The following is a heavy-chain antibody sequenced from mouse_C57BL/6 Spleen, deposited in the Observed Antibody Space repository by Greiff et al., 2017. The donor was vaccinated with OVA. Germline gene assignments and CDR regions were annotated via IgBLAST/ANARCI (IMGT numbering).Heavy chain of an antibody. CDR1: GFSLTSYG. D-gene: IGHD2-4*01. V-gene: IGHV2-5*01. CDR3: AKESPYYDYDRAMDY. J-gene: IGHJ4*01. CDR2: IWRGGST. Sequence: QVQLKESGPGLVQPSQSLSITCTVSGFSLTSYGVHWVRQSPGKGLEWLGVIWRGGSTDYNAAFMSRLSITKDNSKSQVFFKMNSLQADDTAIYYCAKESPYYDYDRAMDYWGQGTSVTVSS.